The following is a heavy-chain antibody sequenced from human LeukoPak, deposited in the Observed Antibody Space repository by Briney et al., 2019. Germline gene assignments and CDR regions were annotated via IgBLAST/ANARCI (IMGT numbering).Heavy chain of an antibody. Sequence: SVKVSCKASGGSLTTYAINWVRQVPGRGLEWMGGIIPFYSATDYAQKLQGRVTITADESTTTAYMELNSLTSKDTAVYYCARMVGYAYSDYWGQGTLVTVSS. CDR3: ARMVGYAYSDY. CDR2: IIPFYSAT. J-gene: IGHJ4*02. CDR1: GGSLTTYA. V-gene: IGHV1-69*13. D-gene: IGHD2-15*01.